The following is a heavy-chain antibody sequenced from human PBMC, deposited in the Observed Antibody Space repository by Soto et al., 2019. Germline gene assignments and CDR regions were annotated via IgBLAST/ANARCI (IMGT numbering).Heavy chain of an antibody. V-gene: IGHV4-59*01. J-gene: IGHJ5*02. CDR2: IYYSGST. CDR3: ARVAVAGSLGLLGWFDP. CDR1: GGSISSYY. D-gene: IGHD6-19*01. Sequence: PSETLSLTCSVSGGSISSYYWSWIRQPPGKGLEWIGYIYYSGSTNYNPSLKSRVTISVDTSKNQFSLKLSSVTAADTAVYYCARVAVAGSLGLLGWFDPWGQGTLVTVSS.